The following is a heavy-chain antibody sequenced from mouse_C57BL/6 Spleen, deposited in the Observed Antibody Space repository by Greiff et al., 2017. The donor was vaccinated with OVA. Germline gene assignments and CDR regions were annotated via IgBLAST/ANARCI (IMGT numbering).Heavy chain of an antibody. J-gene: IGHJ3*01. V-gene: IGHV1-80*01. CDR3: ARGGSYYDYDGFAY. CDR1: GYAFSSYW. CDR2: IYPGDGDT. D-gene: IGHD2-4*01. Sequence: VQLQQSGAELVKPGASVKISCKASGYAFSSYWMNWVKQRPGKGLEWIGQIYPGDGDTNYNGKFKGKATLTADKSSSTAYMQLSSLTSEDSAVYFCARGGSYYDYDGFAYWGQGTLVTVSA.